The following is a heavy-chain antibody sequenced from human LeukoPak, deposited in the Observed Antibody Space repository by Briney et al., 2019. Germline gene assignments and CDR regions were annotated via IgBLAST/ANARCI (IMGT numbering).Heavy chain of an antibody. CDR3: AKLDILTGYSPYV. Sequence: PGGSLRLSCTASEXSVSNNYMSWVRQAPGKGLEWVSVIYSGGRTNYADSVRGRFSISRDNSKNTMYLQMNSLRVEDTAVYYCAKLDILTGYSPYVWDQGTTVTVSS. V-gene: IGHV3-66*04. CDR2: IYSGGRT. J-gene: IGHJ6*02. D-gene: IGHD3-9*01. CDR1: EXSVSNNY.